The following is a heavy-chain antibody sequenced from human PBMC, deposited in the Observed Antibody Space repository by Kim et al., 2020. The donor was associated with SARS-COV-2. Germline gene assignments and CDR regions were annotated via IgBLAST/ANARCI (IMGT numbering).Heavy chain of an antibody. J-gene: IGHJ4*02. CDR3: AKDRHIMMVVAPFDY. V-gene: IGHV3-30*18. CDR1: GFTFSNYG. D-gene: IGHD2-21*01. Sequence: GGSLRLSCAASGFTFSNYGMHWVRQAPGKGLEWVALISYDGSNKYYADSVKGRFTISRDSSKNTLYLQMNSLRPDDTAVYYCAKDRHIMMVVAPFDYWGQGTLVTVSS. CDR2: ISYDGSNK.